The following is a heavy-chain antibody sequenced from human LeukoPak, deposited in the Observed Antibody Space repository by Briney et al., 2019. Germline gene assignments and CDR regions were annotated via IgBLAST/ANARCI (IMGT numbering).Heavy chain of an antibody. CDR3: ARDRWELLSGRGYYFDY. J-gene: IGHJ4*02. CDR2: LYSGGRT. Sequence: GGSLRLSCAASGFAVSSNYMSWVRQAPGKGLEWVSVLYSGGRTYYADSVKGRFTISRDNSKSTLYLQMNTLRAEDTAVYYCARDRWELLSGRGYYFDYWGQGTLVTVSS. V-gene: IGHV3-53*01. CDR1: GFAVSSNY. D-gene: IGHD1-26*01.